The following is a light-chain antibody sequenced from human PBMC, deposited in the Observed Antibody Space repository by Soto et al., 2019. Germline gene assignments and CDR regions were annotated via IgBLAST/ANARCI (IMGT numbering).Light chain of an antibody. CDR3: QQYGSSFSIT. V-gene: IGKV3-20*01. Sequence: EIVLTQSPGTLSLSTGERATLSCRASQSVSNNYLAWYQQKPGQAPRLLIYGASSRATGIPDRFSGSGSGTDFTLTISRLEPEDFAVYYCQQYGSSFSITFGQGTRLEIK. CDR1: QSVSNNY. J-gene: IGKJ5*01. CDR2: GAS.